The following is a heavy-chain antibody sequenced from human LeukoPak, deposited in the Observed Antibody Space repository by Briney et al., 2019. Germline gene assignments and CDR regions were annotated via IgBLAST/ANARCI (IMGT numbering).Heavy chain of an antibody. CDR2: IYSSGST. CDR3: ARHDWCDSPGWYAFNH. V-gene: IGHV4-4*09. J-gene: IGHJ4*02. D-gene: IGHD6-19*01. CDR1: GGSIGSYY. Sequence: SETLSLTCTVSGGSIGSYYWSWIRQPPGKGLEWIGYIYSSGSTHYNPSLMSRVTISVDRSKNQFSLKLSSVSAADTAVYYCARHDWCDSPGWYAFNHWGRGTLVTVSS.